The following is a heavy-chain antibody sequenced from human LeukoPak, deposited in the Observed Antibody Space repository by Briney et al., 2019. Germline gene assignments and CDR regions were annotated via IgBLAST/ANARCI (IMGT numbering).Heavy chain of an antibody. CDR1: GFTFSSYG. D-gene: IGHD2-21*01. Sequence: GGSLRLSCAASGFTFSSYGMHWVRQAPGKGLEWVAFIRYDGSNKYYADSVKGRFTISRDNSKNMLYLQMNSLRAEDTAVYYCAKDHELYCGGDCYLDYWGQGTLVTVSS. CDR2: IRYDGSNK. J-gene: IGHJ4*02. V-gene: IGHV3-30*02. CDR3: AKDHELYCGGDCYLDY.